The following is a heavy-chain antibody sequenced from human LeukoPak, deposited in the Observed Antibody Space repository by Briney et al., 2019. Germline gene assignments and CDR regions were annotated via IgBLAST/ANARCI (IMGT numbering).Heavy chain of an antibody. D-gene: IGHD3-9*01. CDR1: GGSISSYY. CDR3: ARGLRYFDWLPLPPDY. Sequence: SETLSLTCTVSGGSISSYYWSWIRQPPGKGLEWIGYIYYSGSTNYNPSLKSRVTISVDTSKNQFSLKLSSVTAADTAVYYCARGLRYFDWLPLPPDYWGQGTLVTVSS. J-gene: IGHJ4*02. CDR2: IYYSGST. V-gene: IGHV4-59*08.